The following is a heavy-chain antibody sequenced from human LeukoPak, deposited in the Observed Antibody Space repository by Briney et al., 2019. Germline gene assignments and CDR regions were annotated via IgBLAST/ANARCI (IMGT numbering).Heavy chain of an antibody. CDR1: GGSFSGYY. V-gene: IGHV4-34*01. D-gene: IGHD3-10*02. CDR3: ARAWCSGSPTDANNWFDP. CDR2: INHSGST. J-gene: IGHJ5*02. Sequence: SETLSLTCAVYGGSFSGYYWSWIRQPPGKGLEWIGEINHSGSTNYNPSLKSRVTISVDTSKNQFSLRLSSVTAADTAVYYCARAWCSGSPTDANNWFDPWGQGTLVTVSS.